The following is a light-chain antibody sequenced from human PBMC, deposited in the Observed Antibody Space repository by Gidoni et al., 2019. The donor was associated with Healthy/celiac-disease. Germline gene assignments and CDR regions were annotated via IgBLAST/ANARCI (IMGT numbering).Light chain of an antibody. V-gene: IGKV1-39*01. J-gene: IGKJ2*01. CDR2: AAS. CDR3: QQSYTTPYT. Sequence: DIQMTQSPSSLSASVGDGVTITCRASQSISNYLNWYQQKPGKAPELLIYAASSLQSGVPSTFSGSGSGTDFTLTISSLQPEDFATYYFQQSYTTPYTFGQGTKLEIK. CDR1: QSISNY.